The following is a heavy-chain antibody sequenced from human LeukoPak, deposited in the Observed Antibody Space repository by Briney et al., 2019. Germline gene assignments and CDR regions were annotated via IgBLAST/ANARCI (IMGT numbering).Heavy chain of an antibody. J-gene: IGHJ5*02. V-gene: IGHV1-69*04. Sequence: SVKVSCKASGGTFSSYAISWVRQAPGQGLEWMGRIIPILGIANYAQKFQGRVTITADKSTSTAYMELSSLRSEDTAVYYCARGEVVTTGGFDPWGQGTLVTVSS. D-gene: IGHD2-21*02. CDR1: GGTFSSYA. CDR3: ARGEVVTTGGFDP. CDR2: IIPILGIA.